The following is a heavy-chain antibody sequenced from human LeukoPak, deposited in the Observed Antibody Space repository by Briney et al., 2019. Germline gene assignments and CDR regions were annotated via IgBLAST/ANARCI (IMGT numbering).Heavy chain of an antibody. CDR3: ARQPGSDA. J-gene: IGHJ5*02. D-gene: IGHD1-14*01. CDR1: GXSFSSHW. CDR2: IFPGDSDT. V-gene: IGHV5-51*01. Sequence: HGESLKISCKGSGXSFSSHWSAWVRQMPGQGLEWMGIIFPGDSDTRYSPSFQGQVTISADKSISTAYLQWRSLRASDTAMYYCARQPGSDAWGQGTLVTVSS.